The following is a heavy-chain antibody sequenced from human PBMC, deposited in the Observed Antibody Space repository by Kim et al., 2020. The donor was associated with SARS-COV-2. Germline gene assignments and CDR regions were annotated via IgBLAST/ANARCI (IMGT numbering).Heavy chain of an antibody. Sequence: ASVKVSCKASGYTFTSYGISWVRQAPGQGLEWVGWISGNNGNTKYAQKLQGRVTLTTDTSTSTAYMELRSLRSDDTAVYYCARDFYGFGNRDWYDVFDYWGQGTLVTVSS. CDR2: ISGNNGNT. CDR3: ARDFYGFGNRDWYDVFDY. CDR1: GYTFTSYG. V-gene: IGHV1-18*01. D-gene: IGHD1-1*01. J-gene: IGHJ4*02.